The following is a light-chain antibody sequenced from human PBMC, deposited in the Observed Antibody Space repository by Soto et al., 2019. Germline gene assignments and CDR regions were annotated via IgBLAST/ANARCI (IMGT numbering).Light chain of an antibody. J-gene: IGKJ5*01. CDR3: QHYVNSPPIT. Sequence: ELGLTQSPGTLSLSPGERATLSCRASQSVSSSSLAWYQQKPGQAPRLLIYGVSSSATGIPDRFRGSWSVTDFTLTLSRLEPEDFAVYYCQHYVNSPPITFGHGTRLEIK. CDR2: GVS. V-gene: IGKV3-20*01. CDR1: QSVSSSS.